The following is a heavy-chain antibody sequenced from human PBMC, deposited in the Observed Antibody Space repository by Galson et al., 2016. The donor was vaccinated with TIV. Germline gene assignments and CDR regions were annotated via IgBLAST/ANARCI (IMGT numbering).Heavy chain of an antibody. J-gene: IGHJ4*02. CDR3: ARSGFNSDWYFFTDS. D-gene: IGHD2-21*02. CDR2: VSDSGRT. CDR1: GGSLSDYY. Sequence: ETLSLTCSVSGGSLSDYYWNWIRQPPGKGLEWIGYVSDSGRTHYNPSLQSRITLSLDTSKIQFSLRPTSMTPADTAVYYCARSGFNSDWYFFTDSWGQGTLVTVSS. V-gene: IGHV4-59*12.